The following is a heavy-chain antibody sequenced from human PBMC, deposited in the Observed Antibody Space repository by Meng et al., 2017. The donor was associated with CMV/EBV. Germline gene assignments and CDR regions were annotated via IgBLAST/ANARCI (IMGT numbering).Heavy chain of an antibody. CDR1: GFTFDDYA. CDR2: ISWNSGSI. Sequence: GGPLRLSCAASGFTFDDYAMHWVRQAPGKGLEWVSGISWNSGSIGYADSVKGRFTISRDNAKNSLYLQMNSLRAEDTALYYCAKGDGAGTAYYFDYWGQGTLVTVSS. V-gene: IGHV3-9*01. D-gene: IGHD6-13*01. CDR3: AKGDGAGTAYYFDY. J-gene: IGHJ4*02.